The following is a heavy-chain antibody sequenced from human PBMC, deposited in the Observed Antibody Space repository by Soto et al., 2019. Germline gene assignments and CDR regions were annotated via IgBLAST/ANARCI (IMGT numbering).Heavy chain of an antibody. CDR3: ALAPTYYDILTGSGPHFDY. J-gene: IGHJ4*02. CDR2: IYWDDDK. D-gene: IGHD3-9*01. CDR1: GFSLSTSGVG. Sequence: SGPTLVNPTQTLTLTCTFSGFSLSTSGVGVGWIRQPPGKALEWLALIYWDDDKRYSPSLKSRLTITKDTSKNQVVLTMTNMDPVDTATYYCALAPTYYDILTGSGPHFDYWGQGTLVTVSS. V-gene: IGHV2-5*02.